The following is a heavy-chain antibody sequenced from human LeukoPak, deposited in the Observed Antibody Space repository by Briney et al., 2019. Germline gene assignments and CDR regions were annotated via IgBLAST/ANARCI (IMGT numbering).Heavy chain of an antibody. D-gene: IGHD5-12*01. CDR1: GGTFSSYA. CDR3: ARDPGFSGYYFDY. V-gene: IGHV1-69*13. CDR2: IIPIFGTA. Sequence: ASVKVSCKASGGTFSSYAISWVRQAPGQGLEWMGGIIPIFGTANYAQKFQGRVTITADESTSTAYMEPSSLRSEDTAVYYCARDPGFSGYYFDYWGQGTLVTVSS. J-gene: IGHJ4*02.